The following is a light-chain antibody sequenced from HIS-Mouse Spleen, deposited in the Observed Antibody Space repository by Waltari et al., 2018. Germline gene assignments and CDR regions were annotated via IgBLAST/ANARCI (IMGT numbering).Light chain of an antibody. CDR1: SSDVGSYNL. J-gene: IGLJ3*02. CDR3: CSYAGSSTWV. Sequence: QSALTQPASVSGSPGQSITISCTGTSSDVGSYNLVSWYQQHPGKAPKLGIYEGSKRRSGVSNRCSGCKAGNKASLTISGLQAEDEADYDCCSYAGSSTWVFGGGTKLTVL. V-gene: IGLV2-23*01. CDR2: EGS.